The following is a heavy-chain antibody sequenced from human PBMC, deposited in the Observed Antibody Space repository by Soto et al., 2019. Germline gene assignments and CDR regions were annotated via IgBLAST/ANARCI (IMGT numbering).Heavy chain of an antibody. V-gene: IGHV3-21*01. CDR3: ARDGGGYYSSPPYYYHYGMDV. CDR1: AFTFGTYS. D-gene: IGHD3-3*01. CDR2: ISISSGYI. J-gene: IGHJ6*02. Sequence: GGSLRLSXAASAFTFGTYSMNWVRQAPGKGLEWVSSISISSGYIYYADSVKGRFTISRDNAKNSLYLQMNLLSAEDTAVYYCARDGGGYYSSPPYYYHYGMDVWGQGTTVTVSS.